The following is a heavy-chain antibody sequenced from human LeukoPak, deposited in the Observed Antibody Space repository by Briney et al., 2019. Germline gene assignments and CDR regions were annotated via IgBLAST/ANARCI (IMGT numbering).Heavy chain of an antibody. D-gene: IGHD6-19*01. J-gene: IGHJ4*02. CDR2: INSSGSTI. CDR3: ARDSPIAVAGTYFDY. Sequence: PGGSLRLSCAASGFTFSSYEMNWVRQAPGKGLEWVSYINSSGSTIYYADSVKGRFTISRDNAKNSLYLQMNSLRAEDTAVYYCARDSPIAVAGTYFDYWGQGTLVTVSS. CDR1: GFTFSSYE. V-gene: IGHV3-48*03.